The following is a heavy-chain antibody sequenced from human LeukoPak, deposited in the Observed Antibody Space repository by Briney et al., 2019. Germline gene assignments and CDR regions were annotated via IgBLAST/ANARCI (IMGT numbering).Heavy chain of an antibody. CDR3: ARGRERGSSSSFTDY. Sequence: ASVKVSCKASGYTFTSYDIDWVRQATGQGLEWMGWMNPNSANTGYAQKFQGRVTITRNTSISTTYMELSSLRFEDTAVYYCARGRERGSSSSFTDYWGQGTLVIVSS. D-gene: IGHD6-6*01. J-gene: IGHJ4*02. V-gene: IGHV1-8*03. CDR2: MNPNSANT. CDR1: GYTFTSYD.